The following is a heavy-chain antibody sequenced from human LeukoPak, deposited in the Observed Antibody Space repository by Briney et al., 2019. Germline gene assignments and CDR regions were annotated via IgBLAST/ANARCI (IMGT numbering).Heavy chain of an antibody. J-gene: IGHJ4*02. CDR2: ISYDGSNK. V-gene: IGHV3-30-3*01. CDR1: GFTFSSYA. CDR3: ARVAVAGTPEFDY. Sequence: GGSLRLSCAASGFTFSSYAMHWVRQASGKGLEWVAVISYDGSNKYYADSVKGRFTISRDNSKNTLYLQMNSLRAEDTAVYYCARVAVAGTPEFDYWGQGTLVTVSS. D-gene: IGHD6-19*01.